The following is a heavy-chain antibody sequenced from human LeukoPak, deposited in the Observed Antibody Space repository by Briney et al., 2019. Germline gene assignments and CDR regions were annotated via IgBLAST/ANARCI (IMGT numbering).Heavy chain of an antibody. CDR3: ARGAAVGAWDFDY. Sequence: GGSLRLSCAASGFTFSSYWMSWVRQAPGKGLEWVANIKQDGSEKYYVDSVKGRFTISRDNAKNSLYLQMNSLRAEDTAVYYCARGAAVGAWDFDYWGQGTLVTVSS. J-gene: IGHJ4*02. CDR1: GFTFSSYW. D-gene: IGHD6-19*01. CDR2: IKQDGSEK. V-gene: IGHV3-7*01.